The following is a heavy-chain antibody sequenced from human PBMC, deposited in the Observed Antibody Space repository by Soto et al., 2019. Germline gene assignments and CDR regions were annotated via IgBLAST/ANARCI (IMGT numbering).Heavy chain of an antibody. CDR1: GFTFSGSA. D-gene: IGHD3-22*01. V-gene: IGHV3-73*02. CDR2: IRRRAKNYAT. Sequence: EVQLVESGGDLVQPGGSLKLSCAASGFTFSGSAMHWVRQASGKGLEWVGHIRRRAKNYATVYAASVKGSLIISRDDSKNMAYLQMISLKPADTAVYYCTRLFYGRDYFSPDFDYWGQGNLVTVSS. CDR3: TRLFYGRDYFSPDFDY. J-gene: IGHJ4*02.